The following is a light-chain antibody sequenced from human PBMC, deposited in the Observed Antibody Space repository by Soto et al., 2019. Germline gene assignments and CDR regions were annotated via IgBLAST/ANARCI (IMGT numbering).Light chain of an antibody. CDR2: GAS. CDR1: QSVSSSY. V-gene: IGKV3-20*01. Sequence: EIVLTQSPGTLSLSPGERSTLXXRASQSVSSSYLAWYQQKPGQAPXLLIYGASSRATGIPDRFSGSGSGTDFTLTISRLEPEDFAVYYCQQYGSSWTFGQGTKVDIK. CDR3: QQYGSSWT. J-gene: IGKJ1*01.